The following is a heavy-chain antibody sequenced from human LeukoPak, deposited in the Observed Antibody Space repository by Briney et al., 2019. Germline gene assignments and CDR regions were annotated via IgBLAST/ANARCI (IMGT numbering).Heavy chain of an antibody. CDR2: INPNSSGT. J-gene: IGHJ6*03. CDR3: ARDGAVAGTGKGYYYYYYMDV. CDR1: GYTFTVYY. Sequence: GASVTVSFTASGYTFTVYYMHWVRQAPGQGLEWMGWINPNSSGTNYAQKFQGRVTMTRDTSISTAYMELSRLRSDDTAVYYCARDGAVAGTGKGYYYYYYMDVWGKGTTVTVSS. D-gene: IGHD6-19*01. V-gene: IGHV1-2*02.